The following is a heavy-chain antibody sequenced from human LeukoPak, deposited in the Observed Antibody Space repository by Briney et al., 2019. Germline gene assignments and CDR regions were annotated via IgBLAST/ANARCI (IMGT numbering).Heavy chain of an antibody. D-gene: IGHD3-16*01. CDR2: ISGSGGST. CDR1: GFTFSSYA. J-gene: IGHJ4*02. CDR3: AREGESGLVISGLDY. Sequence: PGGSLRLSCAASGFTFSSYAMSWVRQAPGKGLEWVSAISGSGGSTYYADSVKGRFTISRDNAKNSLYLQMNSLRAEDTAVYYCAREGESGLVISGLDYWGQGTLVTVSS. V-gene: IGHV3-23*01.